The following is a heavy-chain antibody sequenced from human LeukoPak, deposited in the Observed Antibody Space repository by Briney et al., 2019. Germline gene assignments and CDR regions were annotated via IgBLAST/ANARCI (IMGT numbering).Heavy chain of an antibody. CDR2: IISTGSRT. V-gene: IGHV3-23*01. Sequence: PGGSLRLSCAASKFTFVNYAMSWVRQAPGKGLEWVSGIISTGSRTYYADSVKGRFTISRDNSKNTLYLQMSSLRAEDTAVYYCAKDLGSSSAAYYYYGMDVWGQGTTVTVSS. CDR3: AKDLGSSSAAYYYYGMDV. CDR1: KFTFVNYA. D-gene: IGHD6-6*01. J-gene: IGHJ6*02.